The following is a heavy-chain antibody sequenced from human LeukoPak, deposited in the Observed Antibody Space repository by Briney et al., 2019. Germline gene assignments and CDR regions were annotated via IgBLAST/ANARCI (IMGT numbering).Heavy chain of an antibody. CDR3: ARRISGSGSSTHRFDP. Sequence: GGSLRLSCAASGFTLSDYYMKWIRQAPGKGLEWVSYISSGGSTIYYADSVKGRFTISRDNTKNSLFLQMNSLRAEDAAVYYCARRISGSGSSTHRFDPWGQGTLVTVSS. CDR1: GFTLSDYY. V-gene: IGHV3-11*01. D-gene: IGHD3-10*01. CDR2: ISSGGSTI. J-gene: IGHJ5*02.